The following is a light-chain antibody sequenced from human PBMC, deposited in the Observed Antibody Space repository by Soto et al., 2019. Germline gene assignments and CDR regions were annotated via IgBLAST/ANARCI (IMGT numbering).Light chain of an antibody. J-gene: IGLJ1*01. CDR2: SNN. CDR3: ATWDDSLNAYV. Sequence: QSVLTQPPSASGTPGQRVIISCSGSSSNIGTYSVNWYQHLPRTAPKLLIYSNNYRPSGVPDRFSGSKSGTSASLAIRGLQSEDEADYYCATWDDSLNAYVFGIGTKLTVL. CDR1: SSNIGTYS. V-gene: IGLV1-44*01.